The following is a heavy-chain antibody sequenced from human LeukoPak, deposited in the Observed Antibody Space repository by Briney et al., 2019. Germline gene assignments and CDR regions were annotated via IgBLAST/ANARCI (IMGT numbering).Heavy chain of an antibody. Sequence: ASVKVSCKASGYTFSDYYIHWVRHAPGQGLEWMGWINPNSGDTDYAQKFQGRVTMTRDTSISTAYMELSRLRSDDTAVYYCARAEYSGSYYVSPFDYWGQGTLVTVSS. CDR3: ARAEYSGSYYVSPFDY. CDR2: INPNSGDT. V-gene: IGHV1-2*02. CDR1: GYTFSDYY. J-gene: IGHJ4*02. D-gene: IGHD1-26*01.